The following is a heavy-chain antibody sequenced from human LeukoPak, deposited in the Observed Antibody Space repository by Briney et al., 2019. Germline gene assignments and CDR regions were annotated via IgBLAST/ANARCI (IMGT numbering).Heavy chain of an antibody. V-gene: IGHV1-2*02. Sequence: ASVKVSCKPSGYTFTGYYMHGVRPAPGQGLEWMGWINPNSGGTNYAQKFQGRVTMTRDTSISTAYMELSRLRSDDTAVYYCARAAAAMVTGWYFDLWGRGTLVTVSS. CDR1: GYTFTGYY. J-gene: IGHJ2*01. CDR3: ARAAAAMVTGWYFDL. D-gene: IGHD5-18*01. CDR2: INPNSGGT.